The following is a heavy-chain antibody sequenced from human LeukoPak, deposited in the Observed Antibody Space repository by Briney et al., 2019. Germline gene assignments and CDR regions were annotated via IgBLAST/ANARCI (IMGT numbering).Heavy chain of an antibody. CDR1: GFTFSSYS. Sequence: GGSLRLSCAASGFTFSSYSMNWVRQAPGKGLEWVSYISSSSSTIYYADSVKGRFTISRDNAKNSLYLQMNSLRAEDTAVYYCARAGYSSSWSDTYYYYGMDVWGQGTTVTVSS. CDR3: ARAGYSSSWSDTYYYYGMDV. D-gene: IGHD6-13*01. J-gene: IGHJ6*02. CDR2: ISSSSSTI. V-gene: IGHV3-48*01.